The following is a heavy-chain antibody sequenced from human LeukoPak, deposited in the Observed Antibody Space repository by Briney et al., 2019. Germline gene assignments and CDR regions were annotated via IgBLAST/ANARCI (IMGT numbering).Heavy chain of an antibody. CDR3: ARERRFGDLLLFDY. CDR2: INPNSGDT. V-gene: IGHV1-2*06. D-gene: IGHD3-10*01. CDR1: GYTYTGYY. Sequence: ASVKVSCKASGYTYTGYYIHWVRQAPGQGLEWMGRINPNSGDTNYPQNFQGRVTMTRDTSGSTSNMELSRLISDDTAVYYCARERRFGDLLLFDYWGLGTLVTVSS. J-gene: IGHJ4*02.